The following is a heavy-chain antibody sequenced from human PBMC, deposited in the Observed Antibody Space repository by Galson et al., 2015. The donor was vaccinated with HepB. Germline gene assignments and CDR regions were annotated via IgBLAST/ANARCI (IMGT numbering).Heavy chain of an antibody. Sequence: SLRLSCAASGFTFSSYAMHWVRQAPGKGLEWVAVISYDGSNKYYADSVKGRFTISRDNSKNTLYLQMNSLRAEDTAVYYCARDIAGDGFGGDYWGQGTLVTVSS. CDR3: ARDIAGDGFGGDY. V-gene: IGHV3-30-3*01. D-gene: IGHD3-10*01. CDR2: ISYDGSNK. J-gene: IGHJ4*02. CDR1: GFTFSSYA.